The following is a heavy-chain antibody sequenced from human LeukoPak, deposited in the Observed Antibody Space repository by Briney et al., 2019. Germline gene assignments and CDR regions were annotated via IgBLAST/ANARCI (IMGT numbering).Heavy chain of an antibody. Sequence: PGGSLRLSCAASGCTFSCYAMSWVRQAPGKGLQWVSTITGTTHYADSVRGRFTISRDNSKNILYLQMNSLSTEDTAIYYCAKAFREYGSSTYSSFDIWGQGTMVTVSS. J-gene: IGHJ3*02. CDR1: GCTFSCYA. D-gene: IGHD6-13*01. V-gene: IGHV3-23*01. CDR3: AKAFREYGSSTYSSFDI. CDR2: ITGTT.